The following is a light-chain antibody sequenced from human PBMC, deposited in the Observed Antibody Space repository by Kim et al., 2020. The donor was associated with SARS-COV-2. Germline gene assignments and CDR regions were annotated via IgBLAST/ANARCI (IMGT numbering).Light chain of an antibody. J-gene: IGLJ3*02. CDR3: QVWDSSSDHWV. Sequence: SYELTQPPSVSVAPGKTARITCGGHNIGSKSVHWYQQKPGQAPVLVIYYDSDRPSGIPERFSGSNSRNTATLTISRVEAGDEADYYCQVWDSSSDHWVFG. CDR1: NIGSKS. V-gene: IGLV3-21*04. CDR2: YDS.